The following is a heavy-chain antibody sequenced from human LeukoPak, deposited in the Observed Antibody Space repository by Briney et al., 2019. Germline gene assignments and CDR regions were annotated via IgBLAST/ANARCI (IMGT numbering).Heavy chain of an antibody. V-gene: IGHV3-21*01. Sequence: GGSLRLSCTASGFTFGDYAMSWVRQAPGKGLEWVSSISSSSSYIYYADSVKGRFTISRDNAKNSLYLRMNSLRAEDMAVYYCARDLGSYQDYWGQGTLVTVSS. D-gene: IGHD5-18*01. CDR3: ARDLGSYQDY. CDR1: GFTFGDYA. J-gene: IGHJ4*02. CDR2: ISSSSSYI.